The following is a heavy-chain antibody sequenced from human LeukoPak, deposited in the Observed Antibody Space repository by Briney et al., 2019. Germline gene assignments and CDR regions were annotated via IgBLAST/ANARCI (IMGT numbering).Heavy chain of an antibody. V-gene: IGHV3-15*01. J-gene: IGHJ6*02. CDR1: GFTFSDAW. CDR2: IKRKTDGGTT. Sequence: GGSLRLSCAASGFTFSDAWMSWVRQAPGKGLEWVGRIKRKTDGGTTDYAAPVEGRFTISRDDSKSTLYLQMNNLETEDTGVYYCTTERNGMDVWGQGTTVIVSS. CDR3: TTERNGMDV.